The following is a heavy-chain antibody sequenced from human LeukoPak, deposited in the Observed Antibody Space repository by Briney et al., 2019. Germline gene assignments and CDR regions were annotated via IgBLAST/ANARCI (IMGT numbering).Heavy chain of an antibody. J-gene: IGHJ4*01. Sequence: VSCXASGYTFSXXXXGWVRQXXXXXLEWMGWISPHTGNTNYAQRLQGRVTMTTDTSTSTAYMELRSLRSDDTAVYYCAXXXYYFDNWGXXTXXXXXS. CDR2: ISPHTGNT. V-gene: IGHV1-18*01. CDR1: GYTFSXXX. CDR3: AXXXYYFDN.